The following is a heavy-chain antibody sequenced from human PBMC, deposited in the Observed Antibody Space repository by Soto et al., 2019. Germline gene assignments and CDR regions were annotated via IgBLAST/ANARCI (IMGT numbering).Heavy chain of an antibody. D-gene: IGHD6-13*01. V-gene: IGHV4-31*03. J-gene: IGHJ4*02. Sequence: SETLSLTCTVSGGSISSGGYYWSWIRQHPGKGLEWIGYIYYSGSTYYNPSLKSRVTISVDTSKNQFSLKLSSVTAADTAVYYCARGSGGSSWYYFDYWGQGTLVTISS. CDR1: GGSISSGGYY. CDR2: IYYSGST. CDR3: ARGSGGSSWYYFDY.